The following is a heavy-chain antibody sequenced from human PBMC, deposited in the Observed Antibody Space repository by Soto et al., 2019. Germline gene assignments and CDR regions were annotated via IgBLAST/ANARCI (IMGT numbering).Heavy chain of an antibody. CDR2: VYHNGIM. Sequence: SETLSLTCSVSGYSIRSGYYWGWVRQAPGKGLEWLGSVYHNGIMFHNPSFQSRVTISVDTPKNQFSLNLRSVTAADTAVYYCAALWFGELAFNYWGHGILVTVSS. CDR3: AALWFGELAFNY. CDR1: GYSIRSGYY. J-gene: IGHJ4*01. D-gene: IGHD3-10*01. V-gene: IGHV4-38-2*02.